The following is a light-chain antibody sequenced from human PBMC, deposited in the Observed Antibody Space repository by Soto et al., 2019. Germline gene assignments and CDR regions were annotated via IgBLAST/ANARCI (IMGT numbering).Light chain of an antibody. V-gene: IGKV1-39*01. CDR2: AAS. CDR3: QQSHA. J-gene: IGKJ2*01. Sequence: DIQMTQSPSSLSASVGDRVTITFRASQSISTSLTWYQQRPGRAPKLLISAASSLQSGVPSRFSGSESGKDLTLTLSILQPEDFATYYFQQSHAFGQGTKLDLK. CDR1: QSISTS.